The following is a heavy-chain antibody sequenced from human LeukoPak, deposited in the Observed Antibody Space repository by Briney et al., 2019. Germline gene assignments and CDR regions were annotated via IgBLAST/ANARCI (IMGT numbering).Heavy chain of an antibody. CDR1: GFTFNNYG. D-gene: IGHD3-22*01. Sequence: PGGSLRLSCAASGFTFNNYGLIWVRQAPGKGLGWVSAISNDGGGRTYADFVKGRFTISRDNSKNTLYLQMDSLRADDTALYYCAKGSSGYFFDLWGQGTLVTVSS. J-gene: IGHJ4*02. CDR2: ISNDGGGR. V-gene: IGHV3-23*01. CDR3: AKGSSGYFFDL.